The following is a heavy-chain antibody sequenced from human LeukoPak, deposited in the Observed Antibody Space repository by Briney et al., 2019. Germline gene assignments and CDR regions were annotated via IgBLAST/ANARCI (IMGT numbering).Heavy chain of an antibody. J-gene: IGHJ4*02. Sequence: SETLSLTCTVSGGSTSSYYWSWIRQPPGKGLEWIGYIYYSGSTNYNPSLKSRVTISLDTSKNQFSLKLSSVTAADTAVYYCARHSPPGNSKSPYFFDYWGQGTLVTVSS. CDR1: GGSTSSYY. CDR2: IYYSGST. V-gene: IGHV4-59*08. CDR3: ARHSPPGNSKSPYFFDY. D-gene: IGHD4-11*01.